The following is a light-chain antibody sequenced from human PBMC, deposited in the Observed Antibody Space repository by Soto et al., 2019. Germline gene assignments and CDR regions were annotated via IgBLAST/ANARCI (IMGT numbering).Light chain of an antibody. CDR3: QQRRNWPPEYT. V-gene: IGKV3-11*01. Sequence: EVVLTQSPARLSLSPGETATLSCKTSQNVNNYIAWYQQRPGQAPRLLIYDASNRATGIPARFSGSGSGADFTLTVSSLGPEDSAVYYCQQRRNWPPEYTFGQGTKLEI. CDR1: QNVNNY. CDR2: DAS. J-gene: IGKJ2*01.